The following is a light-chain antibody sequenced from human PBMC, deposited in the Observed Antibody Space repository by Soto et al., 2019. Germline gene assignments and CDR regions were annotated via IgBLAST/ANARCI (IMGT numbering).Light chain of an antibody. CDR3: QSYDSSLSGSV. J-gene: IGLJ7*01. Sequence: QLVLTQPPSVSRAPGQRVTISCTGSSSNIGAGYDVHWYQQLPGTAPKLLIYGNSNRPSGVPDRFSGSKSGTSASLAITGLQAEDEAYYYCQSYDSSLSGSVFGGGTQLTLL. CDR1: SSNIGAGYD. V-gene: IGLV1-40*01. CDR2: GNS.